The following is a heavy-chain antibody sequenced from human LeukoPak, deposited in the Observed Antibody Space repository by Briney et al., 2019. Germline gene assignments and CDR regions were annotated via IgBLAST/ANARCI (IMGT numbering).Heavy chain of an antibody. D-gene: IGHD5-18*01. J-gene: IGHJ5*02. CDR3: ARHAEAYSYLNWFDP. Sequence: ASETLSLTCAVYGGSFSGYYWSWIRQPPGKGLEWIGEINHSGSTYYNPSLKSRVTISVDTSKNQFSLKLSSVTAADTAVYYCARHAEAYSYLNWFDPWGQGTLVTVSS. CDR2: INHSGST. V-gene: IGHV4-34*01. CDR1: GGSFSGYY.